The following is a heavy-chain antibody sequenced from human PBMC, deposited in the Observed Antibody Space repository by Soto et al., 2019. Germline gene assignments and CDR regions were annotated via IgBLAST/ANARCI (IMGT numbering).Heavy chain of an antibody. D-gene: IGHD2-15*01. CDR3: ARGSWHTSYYYYYMDV. CDR1: GGSISSYY. CDR2: IYYSGST. J-gene: IGHJ6*03. Sequence: SETLSLTCTVSGGSISSYYWSWIRQPPGKGLEWIGYIYYSGSTNYNPSLKSRVTISVDTSKNQFSLKLSSVTAADTAVYYCARGSWHTSYYYYYMDVWGKGTTVTVSS. V-gene: IGHV4-59*01.